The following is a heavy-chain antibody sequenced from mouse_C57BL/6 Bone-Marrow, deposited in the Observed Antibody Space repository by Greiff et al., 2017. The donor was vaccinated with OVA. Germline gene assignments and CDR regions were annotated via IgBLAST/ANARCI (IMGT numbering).Heavy chain of an antibody. D-gene: IGHD2-3*01. V-gene: IGHV1-7*01. CDR3: ARDGYPLYWYFDV. CDR2: INPSSGYT. Sequence: VQLQQSGAELAKPGASVKLSCKASGYTFTSYWMHWVKQRPGQGLEWIGYINPSSGYTKYNQKFKDKATLTADKSSSTAYMQLSSPTYEDSAVYYCARDGYPLYWYFDVWGTGTTVTVSS. J-gene: IGHJ1*03. CDR1: GYTFTSYW.